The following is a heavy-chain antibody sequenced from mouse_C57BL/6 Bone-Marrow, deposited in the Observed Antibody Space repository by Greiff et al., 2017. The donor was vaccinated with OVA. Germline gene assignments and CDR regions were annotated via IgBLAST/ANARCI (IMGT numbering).Heavy chain of an antibody. J-gene: IGHJ3*01. Sequence: EVHLVESGGGLVKPGGSLKLSCAASGFTFSSYAMSWVRQTPDKRLEWVATISHGGSYTYYPDNVKGRFTISRDNAKNNLDMQMSHLKSEDTAMYYCARDRGCFAYWGQGTLVTVSA. CDR3: ARDRGCFAY. V-gene: IGHV5-4*01. D-gene: IGHD3-3*01. CDR2: ISHGGSYT. CDR1: GFTFSSYA.